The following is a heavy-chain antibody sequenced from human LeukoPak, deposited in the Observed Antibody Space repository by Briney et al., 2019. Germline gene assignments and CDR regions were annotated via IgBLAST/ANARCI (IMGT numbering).Heavy chain of an antibody. Sequence: ASVKVSCKASGYTFTSYGISWVRQAPGQGLEWMGWISAYNGNTNNAQKLQGRVTMTTDTSTSTAYMELRSLRSDDTAVYYCARDLGIAAAGTQDYWGQGTLVTVSS. J-gene: IGHJ4*02. D-gene: IGHD6-13*01. CDR3: ARDLGIAAAGTQDY. CDR2: ISAYNGNT. V-gene: IGHV1-18*04. CDR1: GYTFTSYG.